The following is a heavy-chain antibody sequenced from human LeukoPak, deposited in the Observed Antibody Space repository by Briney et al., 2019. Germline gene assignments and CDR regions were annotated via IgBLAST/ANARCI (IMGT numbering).Heavy chain of an antibody. CDR2: IIPIFGTA. D-gene: IGHD2-2*01. J-gene: IGHJ5*02. CDR1: GGTLSSYA. CDR3: ARALVVPVAVQPNWFDP. Sequence: ASVKVSXKASGGTLSSYAISWVRQAPGQGLEWMGGIIPIFGTANYAQKFQGRVTITADESTSTAYMELSSLRSEDTAVYYCARALVVPVAVQPNWFDPWGQGTLVTVSS. V-gene: IGHV1-69*13.